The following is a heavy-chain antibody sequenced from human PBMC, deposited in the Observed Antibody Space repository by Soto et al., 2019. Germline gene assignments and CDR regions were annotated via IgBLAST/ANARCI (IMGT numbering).Heavy chain of an antibody. CDR1: GFTFSSYG. Sequence: GGSLRLSCAASGFTFSSYGMHWVRQAPGKGLEWVAVIWYDGSNKYYADSVKGRFTISRDNSKNTLYLQMNSLRAEDTAVYYCARDGQYCSSTSCYAGDYYYYMDVWGKGTTVTVSS. CDR2: IWYDGSNK. V-gene: IGHV3-33*01. CDR3: ARDGQYCSSTSCYAGDYYYYMDV. D-gene: IGHD2-2*01. J-gene: IGHJ6*03.